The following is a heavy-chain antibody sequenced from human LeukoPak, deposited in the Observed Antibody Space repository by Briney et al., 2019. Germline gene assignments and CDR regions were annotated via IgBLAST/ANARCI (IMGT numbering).Heavy chain of an antibody. V-gene: IGHV4-59*01. D-gene: IGHD6-13*01. CDR1: GGSISSYY. Sequence: PSETLSLTCTVSGGSISSYYWSWIRQPPGKGLEWIGYIYYSGSTNYNPSLKSRVTISVDTSKNQFSLKLSSVTAADTAVYYCARDSRRIAAADYGMDVWGQGTTVTVSS. CDR3: ARDSRRIAAADYGMDV. CDR2: IYYSGST. J-gene: IGHJ6*02.